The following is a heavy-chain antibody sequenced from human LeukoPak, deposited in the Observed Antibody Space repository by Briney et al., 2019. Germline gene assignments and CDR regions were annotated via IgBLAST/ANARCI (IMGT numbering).Heavy chain of an antibody. V-gene: IGHV4-39*01. Sequence: SETLSLTCTVSGGSISSSSYYWGWIRQPPWKGLEWIGSIYYSGSTYYNPSLKSRVTISVDTSKNQFSLKLSPVTAADTAVYYCATKLTWYSASHDHYWGQGTLVTVSS. D-gene: IGHD1-26*01. CDR2: IYYSGST. CDR3: ATKLTWYSASHDHY. CDR1: GGSISSSSYY. J-gene: IGHJ4*02.